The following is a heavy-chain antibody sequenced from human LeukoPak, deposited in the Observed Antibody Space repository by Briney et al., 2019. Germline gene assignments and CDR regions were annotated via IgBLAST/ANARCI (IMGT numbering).Heavy chain of an antibody. CDR2: ITSSSSYI. D-gene: IGHD6-19*01. V-gene: IGHV3-21*01. CDR3: ARGSTYSSVWYTGFDY. CDR1: GFTFSSYS. Sequence: GGSLRLSCAGCGFTFSSYSLNGGREAPGRGVEGVSSITSSSSYIYYADSVKRRFTITRDNAKKSVYLQMNSLRAEDTAVYYCARGSTYSSVWYTGFDYWGQGTLVTVSS. J-gene: IGHJ4*02.